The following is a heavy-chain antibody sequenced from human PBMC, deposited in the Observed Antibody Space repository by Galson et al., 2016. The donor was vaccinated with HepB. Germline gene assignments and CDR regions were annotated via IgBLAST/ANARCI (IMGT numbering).Heavy chain of an antibody. V-gene: IGHV2-5*02. D-gene: IGHD5-12*01. CDR3: AHRQVVSHTGFFDS. CDR1: GFGLNTHGVG. CDR2: VYWDGEE. Sequence: PALVKPTQTLTLTCTLSGFGLNTHGVGVAWIRQPPGKALEWLALVYWDGEERYNPSLKSRLTLSRDTSKNQVVVTMTDMHPVDAGTYFCAHRQVVSHTGFFDSWGQGALVTVSS. J-gene: IGHJ4*02.